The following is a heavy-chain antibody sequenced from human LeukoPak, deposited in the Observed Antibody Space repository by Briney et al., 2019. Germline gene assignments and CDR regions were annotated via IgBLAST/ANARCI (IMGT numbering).Heavy chain of an antibody. D-gene: IGHD2-15*01. J-gene: IGHJ2*01. Sequence: SETLSLTCTVSGGSISTYYWSWIRQPPGKGLEWIGYISYTVTSNYNPSLKSRVTISVDTSKNQFSLKLSSVTAADTAVYYCARITPTFNFDLWGRGTLVTVSS. CDR2: ISYTVTS. V-gene: IGHV4-59*01. CDR1: GGSISTYY. CDR3: ARITPTFNFDL.